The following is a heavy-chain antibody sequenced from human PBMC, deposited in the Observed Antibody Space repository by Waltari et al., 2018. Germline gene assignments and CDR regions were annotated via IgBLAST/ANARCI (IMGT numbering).Heavy chain of an antibody. CDR2: IKQDGSEK. CDR1: GFIFSNYW. Sequence: DVQLVESGGGLVQPGGSLRLSCAASGFIFSNYWMSWVGQAPGKGLEWVTNIKQDGSEKYYVDSVKGRFTISRDNAKNSLYLQMNSLRAEDTAVYFCARDTTGGLGHFDYWGQGTLVTVPS. D-gene: IGHD1-1*01. J-gene: IGHJ4*02. CDR3: ARDTTGGLGHFDY. V-gene: IGHV3-7*03.